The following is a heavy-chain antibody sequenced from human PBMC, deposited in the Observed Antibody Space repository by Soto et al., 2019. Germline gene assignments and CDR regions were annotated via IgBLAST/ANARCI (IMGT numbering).Heavy chain of an antibody. D-gene: IGHD2-2*01. J-gene: IGHJ4*02. Sequence: EVQLVESGGGLGKPGGSLRLSCAASGFTFTSYSMNSVRQAPGKGLEWASSISSSSSYIYYSDSVKGRVTISIDNAKKSLYLQMKSLTAEDTAVYYCASADIVVVPSYIWGSLDYWGQGTLVTVSS. CDR1: GFTFTSYS. CDR3: ASADIVVVPSYIWGSLDY. CDR2: ISSSSSYI. V-gene: IGHV3-21*01.